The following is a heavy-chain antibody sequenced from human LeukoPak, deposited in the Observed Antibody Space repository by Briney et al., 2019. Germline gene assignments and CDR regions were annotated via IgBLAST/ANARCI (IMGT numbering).Heavy chain of an antibody. J-gene: IGHJ4*02. Sequence: GGSLRLSCAASGFTFSTNAMSWVRQAPGKGLEWVSAISGSGGSTYYADSVKGRFTISRDNSKSTLYLQMNSLRAEDTAVYYCAKTSQYAYDFDYWGQGTLVTVSS. CDR3: AKTSQYAYDFDY. V-gene: IGHV3-23*01. CDR2: ISGSGGST. CDR1: GFTFSTNA. D-gene: IGHD2-21*01.